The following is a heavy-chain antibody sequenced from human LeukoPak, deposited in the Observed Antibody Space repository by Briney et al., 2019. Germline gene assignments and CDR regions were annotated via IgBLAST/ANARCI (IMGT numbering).Heavy chain of an antibody. CDR2: IIPIFGTA. CDR1: GGTFSSYA. V-gene: IGHV1-69*13. CDR3: ARAGGEKRMVRGVIITLGWLDP. D-gene: IGHD3-10*01. J-gene: IGHJ5*02. Sequence: ASVKVSYKASGGTFSSYAISWVRQAPGQGLEWMGGIIPIFGTANYAQKFQGRVTITADESTSTAYMELSSLRSEDTAVYYCARAGGEKRMVRGVIITLGWLDPWGQGTLVTVSS.